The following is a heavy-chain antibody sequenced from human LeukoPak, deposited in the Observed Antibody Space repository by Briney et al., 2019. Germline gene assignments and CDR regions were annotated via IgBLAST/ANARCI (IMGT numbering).Heavy chain of an antibody. CDR1: GGSFSSGSYY. Sequence: SQTLSLTCTVSGGSFSSGSYYWDWLRQPAGTGLEWVGYIYYSGSTNYNPSLKSRVTISVDTSKNQFSLKLSSVTAADTAVYYCARVWSDYGDYSYYSYYYMDVWGKGTTVTISS. D-gene: IGHD4-17*01. CDR3: ARVWSDYGDYSYYSYYYMDV. CDR2: IYYSGST. V-gene: IGHV4-61*10. J-gene: IGHJ6*03.